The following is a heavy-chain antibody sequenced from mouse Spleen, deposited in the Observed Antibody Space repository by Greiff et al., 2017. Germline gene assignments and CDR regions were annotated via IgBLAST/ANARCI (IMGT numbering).Heavy chain of an antibody. D-gene: IGHD1-1*01. CDR3: ARNYYGSRDWYFDV. Sequence: EVKVVESGGGLVQPGGSLKLSCAASGFTFSDYYMYWVRQTPEKRLEWVAYISNGGGSTYYPDTVKGRFTISRDNAKNTLYLQMSRLKSEDTAMYYCARNYYGSRDWYFDVWGTGTTVTVSS. J-gene: IGHJ1*03. CDR2: ISNGGGST. V-gene: IGHV5-12*01. CDR1: GFTFSDYY.